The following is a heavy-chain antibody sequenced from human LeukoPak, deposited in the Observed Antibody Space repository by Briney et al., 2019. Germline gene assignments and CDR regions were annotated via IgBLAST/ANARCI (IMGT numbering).Heavy chain of an antibody. J-gene: IGHJ4*02. Sequence: GESLKISCKGSGYTFTIYWIGWVRQMPGKGPEWMGIIYPGDSDTRYSPSFQGQVTISADKSISTAYLQWSSLKASDTAMYYCARRAGDYLGEFDYWGQGTLVTVSS. V-gene: IGHV5-51*01. CDR2: IYPGDSDT. CDR3: ARRAGDYLGEFDY. CDR1: GYTFTIYW. D-gene: IGHD4-17*01.